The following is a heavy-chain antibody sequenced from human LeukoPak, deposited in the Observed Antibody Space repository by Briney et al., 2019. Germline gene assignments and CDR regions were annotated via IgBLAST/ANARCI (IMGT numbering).Heavy chain of an antibody. J-gene: IGHJ4*02. CDR1: GFTFSSYS. V-gene: IGHV3-21*01. CDR3: ARAGRVGYSYGYPLYYFDY. CDR2: ISSSSSYI. D-gene: IGHD5-18*01. Sequence: GGSLRLSCAASGFTFSSYSMNWVRQAPGKGLEWVSSISSSSSYIYYADSVKGRFTISRDNAKNSLYLQMNSLRAEDTAVYYCARAGRVGYSYGYPLYYFDYWGQGTLVTVSS.